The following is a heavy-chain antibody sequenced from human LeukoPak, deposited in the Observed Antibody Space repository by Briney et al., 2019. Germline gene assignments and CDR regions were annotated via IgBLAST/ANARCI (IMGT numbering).Heavy chain of an antibody. CDR2: ISYHGSNT. CDR3: ASAGPHFDY. Sequence: GGSLRLSCAASGFTFSTYAMHWVRQAPGKGLEWVALISYHGSNTYYADSVKGRFTISRDNSKNTLYLQMNSLRAEDTAVYYCASAGPHFDYWGQGTLVTVSS. CDR1: GFTFSTYA. J-gene: IGHJ4*02. V-gene: IGHV3-30-3*01.